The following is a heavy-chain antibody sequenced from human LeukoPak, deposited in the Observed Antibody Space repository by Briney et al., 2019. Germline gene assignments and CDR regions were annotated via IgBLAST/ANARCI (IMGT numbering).Heavy chain of an antibody. D-gene: IGHD6-13*01. CDR2: ISSSSSYI. V-gene: IGHV3-21*01. J-gene: IGHJ6*03. CDR3: ASFSSSWYSLADYYYYMDV. Sequence: PGGSLRLSCAASGFTFSSYSMNWVRQAPGKGLEWVSSISSSSSYIHYADSVKGRFTISRDNAKNSLYLQMNSLRAEDTAVYYCASFSSSWYSLADYYYYMDVWGKGTTVTVSS. CDR1: GFTFSSYS.